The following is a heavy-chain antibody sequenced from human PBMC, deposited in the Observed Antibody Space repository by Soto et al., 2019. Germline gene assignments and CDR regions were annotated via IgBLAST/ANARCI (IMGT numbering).Heavy chain of an antibody. CDR2: IIPIFGTA. Sequence: QVQLVQSGAEVKKPGSSVKVSCKASAGTFSSYSINWVRQAPGQGREWMGEIIPIFGTANYARKFQGRVTITADESTSTTYMELSSLRSEDTAVYYCARDGGRHSGGIDYWGQGTLVTVSS. J-gene: IGHJ4*02. D-gene: IGHD1-26*01. V-gene: IGHV1-69*01. CDR3: ARDGGRHSGGIDY. CDR1: AGTFSSYS.